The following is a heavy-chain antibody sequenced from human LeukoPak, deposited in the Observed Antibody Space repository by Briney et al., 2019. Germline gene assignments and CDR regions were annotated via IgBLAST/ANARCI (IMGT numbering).Heavy chain of an antibody. CDR1: GGSISSYY. CDR2: IYTSGST. V-gene: IGHV4-4*07. J-gene: IGHJ6*03. Sequence: SETLSLTCTVSGGSISSYYWSWIRQPAGKGLEWIGRIYTSGSTNYNPSLKSRVTMSVDTSKNQFSLKLSSVTAADTAVYYCARGAAAIDYYYYYYYVDVWGKGTTVTVSS. CDR3: ARGAAAIDYYYYYYYVDV. D-gene: IGHD6-13*01.